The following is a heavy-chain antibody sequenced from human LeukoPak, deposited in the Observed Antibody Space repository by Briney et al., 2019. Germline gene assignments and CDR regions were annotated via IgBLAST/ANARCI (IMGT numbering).Heavy chain of an antibody. CDR2: IIPILGIA. V-gene: IGHV1-69*04. J-gene: IGHJ6*03. D-gene: IGHD3-3*01. CDR1: GGTFSSYA. CDR3: ATAVITILPYYYMDV. Sequence: ASVKVSCKASGGTFSSYAISWVRQAPGQGLEWMGRIIPILGIANYAQKFQGRVTITADKSTSTAYMELSSLRSEDTAVYYCATAVITILPYYYMDVWGKGTTVTVSS.